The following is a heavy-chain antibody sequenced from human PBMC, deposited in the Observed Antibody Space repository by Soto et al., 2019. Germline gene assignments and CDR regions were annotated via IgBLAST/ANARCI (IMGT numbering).Heavy chain of an antibody. J-gene: IGHJ6*02. CDR3: ARILWCGLYGMDV. V-gene: IGHV2-26*01. Sequence: QVTLKESGPVLVKPTETLTLTCTVSGFSLSNARMGVRWIRQPPGKALEWLAHIFSNDEKSYSTSLKSRLTISKDTAKSQVVLTMTNMDPVDTATYYCARILWCGLYGMDVWGQGTTVTVSS. D-gene: IGHD3-10*01. CDR2: IFSNDEK. CDR1: GFSLSNARMG.